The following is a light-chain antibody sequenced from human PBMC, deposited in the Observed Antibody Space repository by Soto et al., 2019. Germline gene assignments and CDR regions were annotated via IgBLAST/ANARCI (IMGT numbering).Light chain of an antibody. J-gene: IGLJ2*01. CDR1: SSNIAAGYD. CDR2: GNS. Sequence: QSVLTQPPSVSGAPGQRVTISCTGSSSNIAAGYDVHWYQQLPGTAPKLLIYGNSNRPSGVPDRFSGSKSGTSASLAITGLQAEDEADYYCQSYDSSLNGVIFGGGTKVTVL. CDR3: QSYDSSLNGVI. V-gene: IGLV1-40*01.